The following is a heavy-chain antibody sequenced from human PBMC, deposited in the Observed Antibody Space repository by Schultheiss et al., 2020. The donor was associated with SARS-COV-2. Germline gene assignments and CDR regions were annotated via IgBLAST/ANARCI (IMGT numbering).Heavy chain of an antibody. Sequence: GSLRLSCTVSGGSISSYYWSWIRQPPGKGLEWIGYIYYSGSTNYNPSLKSRVTISVDTSKNQFSLKLSSVTAADTAVYYCARLGPGTNAFDIWGQGTMVTVS. CDR1: GGSISSYY. CDR2: IYYSGST. J-gene: IGHJ3*02. V-gene: IGHV4-59*08. CDR3: ARLGPGTNAFDI. D-gene: IGHD1-1*01.